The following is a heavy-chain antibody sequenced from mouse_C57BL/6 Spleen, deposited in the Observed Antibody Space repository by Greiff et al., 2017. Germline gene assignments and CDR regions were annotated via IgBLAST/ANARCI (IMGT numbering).Heavy chain of an antibody. J-gene: IGHJ2*01. D-gene: IGHD2-4*01. V-gene: IGHV3-6*01. CDR3: ARGDDYDRIYYFDY. CDR2: ISYDRSN. CDR1: GYSITSGYY. Sequence: EVKLVESGPGLVKPSQSLSLTCSVTGYSITSGYYWNWIRQFPGNKLEWMGDISYDRSNNYNPSLKNRISITRDTSKNQFFLKLNSVTTEDTATYYCARGDDYDRIYYFDYWGQGTTLTVSS.